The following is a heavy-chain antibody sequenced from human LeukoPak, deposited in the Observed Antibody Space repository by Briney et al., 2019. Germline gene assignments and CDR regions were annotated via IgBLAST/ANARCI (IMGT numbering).Heavy chain of an antibody. J-gene: IGHJ4*02. D-gene: IGHD2/OR15-2a*01. CDR3: ARGPIGVTGNSFDY. CDR2: ISWNRDSV. V-gene: IGHV3-9*01. Sequence: GGSLRLSCVASGFTFDNCAMHWVRQAPGKGLEWVSSISWNRDSVHYADSVKGRFTISRDNAKNSLYLQMNSLRAEDTALYYCARGPIGVTGNSFDYWGQGTLVTVSS. CDR1: GFTFDNCA.